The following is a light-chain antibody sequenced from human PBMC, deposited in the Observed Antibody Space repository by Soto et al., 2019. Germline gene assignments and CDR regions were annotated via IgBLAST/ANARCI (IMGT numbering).Light chain of an antibody. CDR2: SAS. CDR3: QQYNHWPPWLT. Sequence: EIVLTQSPATLSVSPGERATLSCRASQSVSSNLAWYQQKPGQAPRLLIYSASTRAPGIPGRFSGSGSGTEFTLTVSSLQSEDFAVYHCQQYNHWPPWLTFGGGTKVEIK. J-gene: IGKJ4*01. V-gene: IGKV3-15*01. CDR1: QSVSSN.